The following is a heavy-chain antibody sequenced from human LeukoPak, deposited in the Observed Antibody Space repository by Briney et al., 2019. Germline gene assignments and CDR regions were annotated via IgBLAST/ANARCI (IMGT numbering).Heavy chain of an antibody. CDR1: GYTFTAYY. D-gene: IGHD6-19*01. V-gene: IGHV1-2*02. Sequence: ASVKVSYKASGYTFTAYYIHWVRQAPGQVLEWMGWFNPNSGGTNYAQEFQGRVTMTRDTSISTAYMELSRLRSDDTAVYYCARDHPWLVVGWFDPWGQGTLVTVSS. CDR2: FNPNSGGT. CDR3: ARDHPWLVVGWFDP. J-gene: IGHJ5*02.